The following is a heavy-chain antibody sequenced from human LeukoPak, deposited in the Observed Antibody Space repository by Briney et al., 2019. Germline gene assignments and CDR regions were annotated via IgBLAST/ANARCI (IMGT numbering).Heavy chain of an antibody. CDR1: GFTFSNYN. CDR2: ITSSGTYT. CDR3: ARDPYSGNYGTYYYYMDV. Sequence: GGSLRLSCADSGFTFSNYNMNRVRQAPGKAMEWVSSITSSGTYTFYADSVKGRFTISRDNAKNSLYLQMDSLGPEDTAVYYCARDPYSGNYGTYYYYMDVWGKGTTVTISS. V-gene: IGHV3-21*01. D-gene: IGHD1-26*01. J-gene: IGHJ6*03.